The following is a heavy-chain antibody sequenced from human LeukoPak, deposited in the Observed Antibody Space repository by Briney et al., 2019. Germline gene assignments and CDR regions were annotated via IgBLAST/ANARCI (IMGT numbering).Heavy chain of an antibody. V-gene: IGHV3-74*01. D-gene: IGHD2-8*02. CDR3: ARASPGLDAFDI. CDR2: INSDGSST. CDR1: GFTFSSYW. Sequence: GGSLRLSCAASGFTFSSYWMHWVRQAPGKGLVWVSRINSDGSSTSYADSVKGRFTISRDNAKNTLYLQMNSLRAEDTAVYYCARASPGLDAFDIWGQGTMVTVSS. J-gene: IGHJ3*02.